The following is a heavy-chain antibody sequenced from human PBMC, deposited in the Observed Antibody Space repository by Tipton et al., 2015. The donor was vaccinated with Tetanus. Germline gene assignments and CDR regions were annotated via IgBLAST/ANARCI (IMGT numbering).Heavy chain of an antibody. CDR2: IYHSGNT. D-gene: IGHD1-26*01. V-gene: IGHV4-38-2*01. Sequence: TLSLTCAVSGYSISSGYYWGWIRQPPGKGLEWIGTIYHSGNTYYKPSLKSRVTISVDTSKNQFSLKLTSVTAADTAVYYCARIRTTVGYFDFWGQGTLVTATS. J-gene: IGHJ4*02. CDR1: GYSISSGYY. CDR3: ARIRTTVGYFDF.